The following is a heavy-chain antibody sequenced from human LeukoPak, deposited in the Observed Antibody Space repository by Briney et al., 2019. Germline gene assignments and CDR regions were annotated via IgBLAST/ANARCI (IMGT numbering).Heavy chain of an antibody. V-gene: IGHV3-7*01. D-gene: IGHD1-26*01. J-gene: IGHJ4*02. CDR1: GFTFSSYW. CDR2: TKRDGSEK. CDR3: ATLKGDVTIFDN. Sequence: PGGSLRLSCVASGFTFSSYWMSWVRQAPGKGLEWVANTKRDGSEKYYVDSVKGRFTISRDNARNSLYLQMNSLRAEDTAVYYCATLKGDVTIFDNWGQGTLVTVSS.